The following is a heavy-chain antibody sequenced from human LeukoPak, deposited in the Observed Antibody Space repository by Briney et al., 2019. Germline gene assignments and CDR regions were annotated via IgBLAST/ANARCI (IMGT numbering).Heavy chain of an antibody. CDR3: ARRPSSNSVDS. Sequence: SETLSLTCTVSGGSLSRYYLSWIRQPPGKRLEWIGYIFYSGSTNYNPSLKRRVTMSVDTSQNQFSLRLSSVTAADTAVYYCARRPSSNSVDSWGQGTLVTVSS. CDR2: IFYSGST. D-gene: IGHD4-11*01. V-gene: IGHV4-59*01. J-gene: IGHJ4*02. CDR1: GGSLSRYY.